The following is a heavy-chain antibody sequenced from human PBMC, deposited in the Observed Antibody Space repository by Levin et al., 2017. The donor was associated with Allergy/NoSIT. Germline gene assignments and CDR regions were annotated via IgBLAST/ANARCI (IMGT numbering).Heavy chain of an antibody. Sequence: LSLTCAASGFTFGSYGMTWVRQAPGKGLEWVAGIRETGINTYYPDSVKGRFTISRDNSKNTLYLQMNSLRAEDTAVYYCAKNGDYYYDMDVWGQGTTVTVSS. CDR2: IRETGINT. CDR1: GFTFGSYG. D-gene: IGHD2-8*01. J-gene: IGHJ6*02. CDR3: AKNGDYYYDMDV. V-gene: IGHV3-23*01.